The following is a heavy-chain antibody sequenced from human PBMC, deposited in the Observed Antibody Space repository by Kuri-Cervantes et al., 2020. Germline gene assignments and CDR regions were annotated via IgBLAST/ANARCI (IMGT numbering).Heavy chain of an antibody. CDR3: ARVRYSSSWYDY. V-gene: IGHV1-2*04. J-gene: IGHJ4*02. CDR2: INPNSGGT. Sequence: VSVKVSCKASGYTFTGYYMHWVRQAPGQGLEWMGWINPNSGGTNYAQKFQGWVTMTRDTSISTAYMELSRLRSDDTAVYYCARVRYSSSWYDYWGQGTLVTVSS. D-gene: IGHD6-13*01. CDR1: GYTFTGYY.